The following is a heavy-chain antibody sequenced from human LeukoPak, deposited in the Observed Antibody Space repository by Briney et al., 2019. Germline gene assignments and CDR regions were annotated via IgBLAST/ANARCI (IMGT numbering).Heavy chain of an antibody. CDR1: GGSISSSSYY. CDR3: AREVYGSFDY. D-gene: IGHD2/OR15-2a*01. V-gene: IGHV4-39*02. Sequence: SETLSLTCTVSGGSISSSSYYWGWIRQPPGKGLEWIGSIYYSGSTYYNPSLKSRVTISVDTSKNQFSLKLSSVTAADTAVYYCAREVYGSFDYWGQGTPVTVSS. CDR2: IYYSGST. J-gene: IGHJ4*02.